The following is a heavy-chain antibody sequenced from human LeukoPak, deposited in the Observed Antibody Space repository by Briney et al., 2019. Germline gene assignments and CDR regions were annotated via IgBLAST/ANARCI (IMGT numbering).Heavy chain of an antibody. J-gene: IGHJ4*02. CDR3: ARAKGGDYYDSSGKWLDY. Sequence: PSETLSLTCTVSGGSISSGGYYWSWIRQHPGKGLEWIGYIYYSGSTYYSPSLKSRVTISVDTSKNQFSLKLSSVTAADTAVYYCARAKGGDYYDSSGKWLDYWGQGTLVTVSS. CDR2: IYYSGST. CDR1: GGSISSGGYY. V-gene: IGHV4-31*03. D-gene: IGHD3-22*01.